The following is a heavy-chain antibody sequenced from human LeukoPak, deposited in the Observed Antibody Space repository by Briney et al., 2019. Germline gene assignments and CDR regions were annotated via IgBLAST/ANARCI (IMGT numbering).Heavy chain of an antibody. CDR1: GYTLTEFS. D-gene: IGHD6-13*01. V-gene: IGHV1-24*01. Sequence: ASVKVSCKVSGYTLTEFSIHWVRQAPGKGLEWVGRFDPEDGETIYAQKFQGRVTMTEDTSADTVYMELSSLRSEDTAVYYCARENSWEVAFDYWGQGTLVTVSS. J-gene: IGHJ4*02. CDR2: FDPEDGET. CDR3: ARENSWEVAFDY.